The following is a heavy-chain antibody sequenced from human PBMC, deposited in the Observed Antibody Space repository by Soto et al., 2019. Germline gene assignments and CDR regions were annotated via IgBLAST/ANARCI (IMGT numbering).Heavy chain of an antibody. Sequence: PGGSLRLSCAVSGFTVSNIYMSWVRQAPGKALECVSVIYGGDTTYYADSVKGRFTISRDNAKNSLFLQMNTLRAEDTAVYYCARHPERIAEIGWFDPWGQGTLVTVSS. CDR3: ARHPERIAEIGWFDP. J-gene: IGHJ5*02. CDR2: IYGGDTT. D-gene: IGHD6-13*01. CDR1: GFTVSNIY. V-gene: IGHV3-66*04.